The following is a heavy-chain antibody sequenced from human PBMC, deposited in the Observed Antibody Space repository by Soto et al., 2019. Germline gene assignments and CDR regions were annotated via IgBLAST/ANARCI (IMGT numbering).Heavy chain of an antibody. Sequence: GGSLRLSCAASGFTFSSYAMSWVRQAPGKGLEWVSAISGSGGSTYYADSVKGRFTISRDNSKNTLYLQMNSLRAEDTAVYYYAKLPPRYGGNSVVYYFDYWGQGTLVTVSS. CDR1: GFTFSSYA. D-gene: IGHD2-21*02. V-gene: IGHV3-23*01. CDR2: ISGSGGST. CDR3: AKLPPRYGGNSVVYYFDY. J-gene: IGHJ4*02.